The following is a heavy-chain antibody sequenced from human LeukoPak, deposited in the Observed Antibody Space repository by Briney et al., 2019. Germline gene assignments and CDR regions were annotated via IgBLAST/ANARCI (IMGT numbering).Heavy chain of an antibody. J-gene: IGHJ5*02. Sequence: ASVKVSCKASGYTFTSYDINWVRQATGQGLEWMGWMNPNSGNTGYAQKFQGRVTMTGNTSISTAYMELSSLRSEDTAVYYCARGPPGDCSGGSCYRVWFDPWGQGTLVTVSS. V-gene: IGHV1-8*01. CDR3: ARGPPGDCSGGSCYRVWFDP. CDR2: MNPNSGNT. CDR1: GYTFTSYD. D-gene: IGHD2-15*01.